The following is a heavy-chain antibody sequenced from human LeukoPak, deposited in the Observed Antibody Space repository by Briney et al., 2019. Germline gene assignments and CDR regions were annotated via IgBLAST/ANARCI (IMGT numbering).Heavy chain of an antibody. CDR2: ISGGGGST. CDR3: AKAVAGTADY. CDR1: GFTFSSDA. V-gene: IGHV3-23*01. D-gene: IGHD6-13*01. J-gene: IGHJ4*02. Sequence: GGSLRLSCAASGFTFSSDAMSWVRQAPGKGLEWVSTISGGGGSTYYADSVKGRFTISRDNSKNTLYLQMNSLRAEDTAVYYCAKAVAGTADYWGQGTLVTVSS.